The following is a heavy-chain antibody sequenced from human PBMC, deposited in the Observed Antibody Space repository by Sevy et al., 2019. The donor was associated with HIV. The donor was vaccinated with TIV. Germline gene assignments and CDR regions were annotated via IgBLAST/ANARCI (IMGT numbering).Heavy chain of an antibody. V-gene: IGHV3-74*01. Sequence: GGSLRLSCAASGFTFSNFWMHWVRQAPGEGLVWVSRINSDGSTTSYADSVQGRFAISRDNAKNTLYLQMNGLRAEDTAVYYCARDWGYWGQGTLVTVSS. J-gene: IGHJ4*02. CDR3: ARDWGY. D-gene: IGHD7-27*01. CDR2: INSDGSTT. CDR1: GFTFSNFW.